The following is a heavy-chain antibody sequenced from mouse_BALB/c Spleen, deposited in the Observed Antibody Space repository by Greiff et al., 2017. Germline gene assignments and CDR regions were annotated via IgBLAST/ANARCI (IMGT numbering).Heavy chain of an antibody. CDR2: ISNLAYSI. CDR1: GFTFSDYG. Sequence: EVQGVESGGGLVQPGGSRKLSCAASGFTFSDYGMAWVRQAPGKGPEWVAFISNLAYSIYYADTVTGRFTISRENAKNTLYLEMSSLRSEDTAMYYCAREGLSYYFDYWGQGTTLTVSS. J-gene: IGHJ2*01. CDR3: AREGLSYYFDY. V-gene: IGHV5-15*02.